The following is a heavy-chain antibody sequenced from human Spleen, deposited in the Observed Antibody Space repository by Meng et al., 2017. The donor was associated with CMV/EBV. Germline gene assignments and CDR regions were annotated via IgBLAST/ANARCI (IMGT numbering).Heavy chain of an antibody. CDR1: GFTFDDYG. J-gene: IGHJ6*02. D-gene: IGHD6-6*01. V-gene: IGHV3-20*04. Sequence: GESLKISCAASGFTFDDYGMSWVRQAPGKGLEWVSGINWNGGSTGYVDSVKGRFTISRDKAKNSLYLQMNSLRAEDTAVYYCARDPYSSSGSMDVWGQGTTVTVSS. CDR3: ARDPYSSSGSMDV. CDR2: INWNGGST.